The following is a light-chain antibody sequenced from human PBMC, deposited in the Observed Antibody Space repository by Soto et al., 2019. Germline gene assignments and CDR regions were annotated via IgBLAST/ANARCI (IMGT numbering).Light chain of an antibody. V-gene: IGKV3-20*01. CDR1: QSISTY. CDR2: GAS. J-gene: IGKJ3*01. Sequence: ESVLTQSPATLSLSPGERATRSSRASQSISTYLAWYQQKPGQAPRLLIYGASNRATGIPDRFSGSGSGTDFTLTISRLEPEDFAVYYCQQYGTSPFTFGPGTKVDIK. CDR3: QQYGTSPFT.